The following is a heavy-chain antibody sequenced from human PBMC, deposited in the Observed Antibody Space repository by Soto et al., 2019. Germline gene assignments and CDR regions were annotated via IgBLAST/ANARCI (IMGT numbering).Heavy chain of an antibody. CDR1: GFTFTSHA. Sequence: EVQLLESPGGLVQPGGSLRLSCAASGFTFTSHAMNCVRQAPGKGLEWVSGITPGGDNTYYADSVKGRFTISRDNSKKTLYMQMNNLRAEDTALYYCAKNAGGTCYSRVDCWGQGTQVTVSS. V-gene: IGHV3-23*01. D-gene: IGHD2-15*01. J-gene: IGHJ4*02. CDR3: AKNAGGTCYSRVDC. CDR2: ITPGGDNT.